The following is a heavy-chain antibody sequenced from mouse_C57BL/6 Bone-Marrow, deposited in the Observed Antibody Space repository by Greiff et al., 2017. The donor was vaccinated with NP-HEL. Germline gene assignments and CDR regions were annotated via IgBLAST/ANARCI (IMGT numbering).Heavy chain of an antibody. J-gene: IGHJ3*01. CDR1: GYTFTDHT. CDR2: IYPRDGST. CDR3: ARSRLDYYGSSSGFAY. V-gene: IGHV1-78*01. D-gene: IGHD1-1*01. Sequence: VKLVESDAELVKPGASVKISCKVSGYTFTDHTIHWMKQRPEQGLEWIGYIYPRDGSTKYNEKFKGKATLTADKSSSTAYMQLNSLTSEDSAVYFCARSRLDYYGSSSGFAYWGQGTLVTVSA.